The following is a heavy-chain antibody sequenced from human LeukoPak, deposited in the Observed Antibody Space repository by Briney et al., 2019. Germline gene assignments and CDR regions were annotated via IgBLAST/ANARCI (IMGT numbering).Heavy chain of an antibody. D-gene: IGHD1-14*01. CDR3: ARETPEYD. V-gene: IGHV3-30-3*01. CDR1: GFTFSNYA. Sequence: GSLRLSCAASGFTFSNYAMHWVRQAPGKGLEWVAVISYDGTNKYYADSVKGRFTISRDNSKNTLYLQMNSLRAEDTAVYYCARETPEYDWGQGTLVTVSS. CDR2: ISYDGTNK. J-gene: IGHJ4*02.